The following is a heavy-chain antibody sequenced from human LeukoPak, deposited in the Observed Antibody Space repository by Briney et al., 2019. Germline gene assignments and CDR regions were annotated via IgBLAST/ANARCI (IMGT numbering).Heavy chain of an antibody. CDR2: ISAYNGNT. J-gene: IGHJ4*02. CDR1: GYTFTSYG. V-gene: IGHV1-18*01. Sequence: ASVKVSCKASGYTFTSYGISWVRQAPGQGLEWMGWISAYNGNTNYAQKLQGRVTMTTDTSTSTAYMELRSLRSEDTAVYYCARGGYDSSGYYYAGFDYWGQGTLVTVSS. CDR3: ARGGYDSSGYYYAGFDY. D-gene: IGHD3-22*01.